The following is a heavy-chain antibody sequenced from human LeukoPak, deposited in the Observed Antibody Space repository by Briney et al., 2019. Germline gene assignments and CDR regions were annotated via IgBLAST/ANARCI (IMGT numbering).Heavy chain of an antibody. CDR3: ARDWGYDSSGYNRRKYNWFDP. J-gene: IGHJ5*02. CDR2: IIPILGIA. V-gene: IGHV1-69*04. Sequence: GASVTVSFKASGGTFSSYTISWVRQAPGQGLEWMGRIIPILGIANYAQKFQGRVTITADKSTSTAYMELSSLRSEDTAVYYCARDWGYDSSGYNRRKYNWFDPWGQGTLVTVSS. D-gene: IGHD3-22*01. CDR1: GGTFSSYT.